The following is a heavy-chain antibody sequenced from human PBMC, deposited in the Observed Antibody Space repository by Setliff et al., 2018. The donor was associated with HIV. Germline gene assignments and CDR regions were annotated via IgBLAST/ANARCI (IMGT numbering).Heavy chain of an antibody. D-gene: IGHD3-10*01. CDR3: ARNRVPSSL. CDR1: GGSMSSYY. V-gene: IGHV4-59*01. CDR2: IYYTGST. Sequence: SATLSLTCTVSGGSMSSYYWSWIRQPPGKGLEWIGSIYYTGSTDYNPSLMSRVTISLDTPKNQFSLKLNSVIAADTAVYYCARNRVPSSLWGQGTLVTVSS. J-gene: IGHJ4*02.